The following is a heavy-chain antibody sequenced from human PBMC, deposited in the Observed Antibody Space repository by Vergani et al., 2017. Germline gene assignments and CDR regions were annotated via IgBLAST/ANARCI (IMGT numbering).Heavy chain of an antibody. D-gene: IGHD2-2*01. Sequence: EVQLVESGGGLVQPGGSLRLSCAASGFTFSSYWMSWVRQAPGKGLEWVANIKQDGSEKYYVDSVKGRFTISRDNAKNSLYLQMNSLRAEDTAVYYCARGDAENRRVVPAAIHYYYGMDVWGQGTTVTVSS. V-gene: IGHV3-7*03. CDR1: GFTFSSYW. J-gene: IGHJ6*02. CDR3: ARGDAENRRVVPAAIHYYYGMDV. CDR2: IKQDGSEK.